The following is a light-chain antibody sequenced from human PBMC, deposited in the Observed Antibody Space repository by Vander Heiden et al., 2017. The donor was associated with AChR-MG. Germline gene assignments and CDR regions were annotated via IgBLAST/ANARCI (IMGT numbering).Light chain of an antibody. Sequence: DIVMTQTLLTLSPTPRPPASISCNSSQCRVHSDGRTYLYWYLQKPGQSPRLLIYDVSSRVTGMPDRFGGSGSGTEFTLKISRLEAEDVGVYYCKQGMDLPWTFGQGTKVEIK. CDR2: DVS. V-gene: IGKV2-29*02. J-gene: IGKJ1*01. CDR1: QCRVHSDGRTY. CDR3: KQGMDLPWT.